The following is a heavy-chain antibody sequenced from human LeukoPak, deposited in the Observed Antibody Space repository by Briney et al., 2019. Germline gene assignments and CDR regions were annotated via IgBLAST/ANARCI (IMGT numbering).Heavy chain of an antibody. CDR1: GYTFTSYG. J-gene: IGHJ4*02. CDR2: ISAYNGNT. Sequence: ASVKVSCKASGYTFTSYGISWVRQAPGQGLEWMGWISAYNGNTNYAQKLQGRVTMAEDTSTDTAYMELSSLRSEDTAVYYCATDPRSSARDYWGQGTLVTVSS. V-gene: IGHV1-18*01. D-gene: IGHD6-19*01. CDR3: ATDPRSSARDY.